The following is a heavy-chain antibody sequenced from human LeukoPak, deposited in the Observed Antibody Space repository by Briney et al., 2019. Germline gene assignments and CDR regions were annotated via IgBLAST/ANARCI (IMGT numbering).Heavy chain of an antibody. J-gene: IGHJ3*02. D-gene: IGHD4-17*01. Sequence: PGGSLPVSCAASGFTFSSYWMSWVRQAPGKGLEWVATIKQDGSQKEYVDSVKGRFTIPRDNAKNSLYLKMNSLRAEDTAVYYCARDPTVTNFHDAFDIWGQGTLVTHSS. V-gene: IGHV3-7*05. CDR1: GFTFSSYW. CDR2: IKQDGSQK. CDR3: ARDPTVTNFHDAFDI.